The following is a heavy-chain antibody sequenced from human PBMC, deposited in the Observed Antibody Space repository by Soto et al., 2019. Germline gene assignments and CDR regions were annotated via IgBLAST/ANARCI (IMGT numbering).Heavy chain of an antibody. CDR2: IDPSDSQT. J-gene: IGHJ4*02. CDR1: GYSFAGYW. D-gene: IGHD3-3*01. CDR3: ARGGVSTRTFDY. V-gene: IGHV5-10-1*01. Sequence: GESLKISCKGSGYSFAGYWITWVRQKPGKGLEWMGRIDPSDSQTYYSPSFRGHVTISAAKSITTAFLQWSSLRASDTAMYYCARGGVSTRTFDYWGQGTPVTVS.